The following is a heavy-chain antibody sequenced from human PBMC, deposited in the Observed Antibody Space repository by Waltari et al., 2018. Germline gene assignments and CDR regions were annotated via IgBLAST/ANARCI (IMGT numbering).Heavy chain of an antibody. J-gene: IGHJ1*01. Sequence: QVQLVQSGAEVKKPGSSVKVSCKASGGTFSSYAISWVRQAPGQGLEWMGRIIPIFGTANYAQKFQGRVTITADKSTSTAYMELSSLRSEDTAVYYCARALLLYWWCMLPRAEYFQHWGQGTLVTVSS. CDR3: ARALLLYWWCMLPRAEYFQH. V-gene: IGHV1-69*08. CDR1: GGTFSSYA. CDR2: IIPIFGTA. D-gene: IGHD2-8*02.